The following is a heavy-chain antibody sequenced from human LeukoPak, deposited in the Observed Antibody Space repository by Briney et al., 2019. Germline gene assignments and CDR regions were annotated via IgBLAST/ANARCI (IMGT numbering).Heavy chain of an antibody. CDR3: ARDPGGYSSGWFDY. CDR1: GFTVCINY. V-gene: IGHV3-53*01. Sequence: GGSLRLSCAASGFTVCINYMSWVRQAPGKGLEWVSVIYSGGSTYYADSVKGRFTISRDNSKNTLYLQMNSLRAEDTAVYYCARDPGGYSSGWFDYWGQGTLVTVSS. J-gene: IGHJ4*02. CDR2: IYSGGST. D-gene: IGHD6-19*01.